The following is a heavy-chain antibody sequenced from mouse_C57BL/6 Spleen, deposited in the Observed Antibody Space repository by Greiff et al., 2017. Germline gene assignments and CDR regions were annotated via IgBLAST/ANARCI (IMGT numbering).Heavy chain of an antibody. V-gene: IGHV7-3*01. J-gene: IGHJ4*01. Sequence: EVQLVESGGGLVQPGGSLSLSCAASGFTFPDYYMSLVRQPPWKALEWLGFIRNKANGYTTEYSASVKGRFTIYRDNSQSILYLQMNALRAEDSATYYCARYNYYYAMDYWGQGTSVTVSS. CDR2: IRNKANGYTT. CDR1: GFTFPDYY. CDR3: ARYNYYYAMDY.